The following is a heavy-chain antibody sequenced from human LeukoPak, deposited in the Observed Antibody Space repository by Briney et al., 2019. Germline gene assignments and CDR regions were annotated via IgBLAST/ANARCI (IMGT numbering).Heavy chain of an antibody. D-gene: IGHD2-21*01. V-gene: IGHV4-59*02. CDR3: AFSSGCGLVGI. CDR2: IFYSGST. Sequence: SETLSLTCTISGGSVSDYYWSWIRQPPGKGLEWIGNIFYSGSTYYSPSLKSRVTISLDTSRNQFSLKLNSVTAADTAVYYCAFSSGCGLVGIWGHGTVVTVS. J-gene: IGHJ3*02. CDR1: GGSVSDYY.